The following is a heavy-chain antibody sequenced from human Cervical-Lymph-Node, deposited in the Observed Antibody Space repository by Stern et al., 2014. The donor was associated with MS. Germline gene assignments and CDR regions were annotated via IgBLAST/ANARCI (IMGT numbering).Heavy chain of an antibody. CDR3: AREVAGHRLGMMDV. CDR1: GYTFTSYY. V-gene: IGHV1-46*01. J-gene: IGHJ6*02. CDR2: INPSGGNT. D-gene: IGHD6-19*01. Sequence: QVQLVQSGAEVKKPGASVKVSCKASGYTFTSYYMHWVRQAPGQGLEWMAIINPSGGNTSYAQKFQGRVTMTRDTSTSTVYMELRSLRSEDTAVYYCAREVAGHRLGMMDVWGQGTTVTVSS.